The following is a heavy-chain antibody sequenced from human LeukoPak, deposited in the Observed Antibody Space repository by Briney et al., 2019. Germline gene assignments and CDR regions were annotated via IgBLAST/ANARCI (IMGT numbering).Heavy chain of an antibody. CDR1: GYVFTSYG. D-gene: IGHD4-17*01. CDR2: ISSHTGDT. Sequence: GSVRVSCKASGYVFTSYGISWVRQAPGQGLERMVGISSHTGDTRYAQRFQDRVTMTTDISTTTAYLDLRSLRFDDTAVYYCARDVRRLQLSTYFFDFWGQGTLVSVSS. V-gene: IGHV1-18*01. J-gene: IGHJ4*02. CDR3: ARDVRRLQLSTYFFDF.